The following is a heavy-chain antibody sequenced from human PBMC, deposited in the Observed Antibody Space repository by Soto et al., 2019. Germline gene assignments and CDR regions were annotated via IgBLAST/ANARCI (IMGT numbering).Heavy chain of an antibody. D-gene: IGHD6-19*01. Sequence: SETLSLTCTVSGGSISNYYWSWIRQPPGKGLEWIGYIYYSGSTNYNSSLKSRVTISVDTSKNQFSLKLSSVTAADTALYYCARYLIGSGPWFDSWGQGTLVTVSS. CDR2: IYYSGST. V-gene: IGHV4-59*01. CDR3: ARYLIGSGPWFDS. J-gene: IGHJ5*01. CDR1: GGSISNYY.